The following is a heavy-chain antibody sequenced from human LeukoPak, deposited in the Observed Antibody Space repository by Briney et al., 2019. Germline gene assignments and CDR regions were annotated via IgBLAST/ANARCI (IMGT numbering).Heavy chain of an antibody. CDR2: IFYTGKI. Sequence: SETLSLTCNVSGDSITTEHYWWGWLRQPPGKGLEWIAIIFYTGKIHDNPSLRNRISMSVDTSKDQFSLRLSAVTAADTAVYYCARQLGVGVWALDRWGQGTLVTVSS. V-gene: IGHV4-39*01. D-gene: IGHD3-16*01. J-gene: IGHJ4*02. CDR3: ARQLGVGVWALDR. CDR1: GDSITTEHYW.